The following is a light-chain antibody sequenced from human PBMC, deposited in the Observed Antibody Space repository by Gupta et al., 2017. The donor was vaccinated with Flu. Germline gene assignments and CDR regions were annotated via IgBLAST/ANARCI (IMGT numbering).Light chain of an antibody. CDR1: QSIGAS. CDR3: QQSSSLPWT. CDR2: YAS. J-gene: IGKJ1*01. V-gene: IGKV6-21*01. Sequence: PDFQSVTPNEKVTITCRASQSIGASLNWYQQKPEQSPKLLIKYASQYGSGVPSRFSGSGSGTDFTLTINRLEAEDAATYYCQQSSSLPWTFGQGTKVEIK.